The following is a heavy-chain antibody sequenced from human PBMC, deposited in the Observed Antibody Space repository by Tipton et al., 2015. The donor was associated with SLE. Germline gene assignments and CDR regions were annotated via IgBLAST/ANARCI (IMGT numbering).Heavy chain of an antibody. Sequence: GSLRLSCAASGFTVSSNYMSWVRQAPGKGLEWVSLIYSGGSTYYADSVKGRFTISRDNSKNTLFLQMNSLRTEDTAVYYCARAYCSGGSCYRALFDYWGQGTLVTVSS. D-gene: IGHD2-15*01. CDR3: ARAYCSGGSCYRALFDY. CDR2: IYSGGST. J-gene: IGHJ4*02. CDR1: GFTVSSNY. V-gene: IGHV3-53*05.